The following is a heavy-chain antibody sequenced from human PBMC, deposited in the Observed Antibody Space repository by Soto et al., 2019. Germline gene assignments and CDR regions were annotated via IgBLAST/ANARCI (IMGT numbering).Heavy chain of an antibody. Sequence: QITLKESGPTLVKPTQTLTLTCTFSGFSLSTSGVGVGWIRQPPGKALEWLALIYWDDDKRYSPSLKSRLTITKDTPKNQVVLTMTNMDPVDTAAYYCAHVPGDYVSAYWGQGTLVTVSS. CDR3: AHVPGDYVSAY. V-gene: IGHV2-5*02. D-gene: IGHD4-17*01. J-gene: IGHJ4*02. CDR2: IYWDDDK. CDR1: GFSLSTSGVG.